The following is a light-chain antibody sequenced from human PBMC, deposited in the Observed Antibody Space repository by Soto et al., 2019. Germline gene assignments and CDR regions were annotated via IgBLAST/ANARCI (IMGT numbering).Light chain of an antibody. CDR1: QSVSSK. Sequence: EVVLTQSPATLSVSPGERATLSCRASQSVSSKLAWYQQRPGQAPRLLIYGASTRATGIPARFSGSGSGTEFTLTISSLQSEDFAVYYCQQYDDWPPITFGQGTRLEIK. CDR3: QQYDDWPPIT. J-gene: IGKJ5*01. CDR2: GAS. V-gene: IGKV3-15*01.